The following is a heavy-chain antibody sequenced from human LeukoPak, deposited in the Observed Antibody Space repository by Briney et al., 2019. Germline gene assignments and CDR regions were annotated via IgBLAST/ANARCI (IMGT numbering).Heavy chain of an antibody. CDR3: ARAMVRGVIHNYYYYYGMDV. J-gene: IGHJ6*02. CDR1: GFTFSDYW. D-gene: IGHD3-10*01. Sequence: PGGSLRLSCAASGFTFSDYWMHWVRQAPGKGLEWVSVIYSGGSTYYADSVKGRFTISRDNSKNTLYLQMNSLRAEDTAVYYCARAMVRGVIHNYYYYYGMDVWGQGTTVTVSS. V-gene: IGHV3-66*01. CDR2: IYSGGST.